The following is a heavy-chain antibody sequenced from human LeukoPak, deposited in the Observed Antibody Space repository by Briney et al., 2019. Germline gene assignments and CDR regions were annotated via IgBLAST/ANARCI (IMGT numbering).Heavy chain of an antibody. J-gene: IGHJ4*02. D-gene: IGHD2-2*01. CDR1: GGSISSYY. CDR2: IYYSGST. V-gene: IGHV4-59*12. CDR3: ARGPRGGYCSSTSCAGRGDY. Sequence: PSETLSLTCTVSGGSISSYYWSWIRQPPGKGLEWIGYIYYSGSTNYNPSLKSRVTISVDTSKNQFSLKLSSVTAADTAVYYCARGPRGGYCSSTSCAGRGDYWGQGTLVTVSS.